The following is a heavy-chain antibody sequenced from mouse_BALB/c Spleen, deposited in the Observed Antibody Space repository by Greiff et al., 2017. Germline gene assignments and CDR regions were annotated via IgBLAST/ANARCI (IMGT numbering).Heavy chain of an antibody. CDR1: GYSITSGYY. J-gene: IGHJ4*01. Sequence: DVKLVESGPGLVKPSQSLSLTCSVTGYSITSGYYWNWIRQFPGNKLEWMGYISYDGSNNYNPSLKNRTSITRDTSKNQFFLKLNSVTTEDTATYYCARDWITTGDAMDYWGQGTSVTVSS. CDR3: ARDWITTGDAMDY. CDR2: ISYDGSN. V-gene: IGHV3-6*02. D-gene: IGHD2-4*01.